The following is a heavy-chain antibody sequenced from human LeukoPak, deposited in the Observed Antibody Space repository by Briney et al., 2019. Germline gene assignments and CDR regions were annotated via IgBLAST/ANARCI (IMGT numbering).Heavy chain of an antibody. J-gene: IGHJ4*02. V-gene: IGHV4-34*01. CDR2: INHSGST. CDR3: ARDRRRHYYDSSGYYYDY. D-gene: IGHD3-22*01. Sequence: SETLSLTCAVYGGSFSGYYWSWIRQPPGKGLEWIGEINHSGSTNYNPSLKSRVTISVDTSKNQFSLKLSSVTAADTAVYYCARDRRRHYYDSSGYYYDYWGQGTLVTVSS. CDR1: GGSFSGYY.